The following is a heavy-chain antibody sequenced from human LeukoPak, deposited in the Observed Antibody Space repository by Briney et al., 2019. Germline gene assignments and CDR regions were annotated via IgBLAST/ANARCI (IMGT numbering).Heavy chain of an antibody. J-gene: IGHJ3*02. D-gene: IGHD3-10*01. CDR3: ARDLWFGAGRVFDI. CDR2: FYTSGST. Sequence: PSETLSLTCTVSGGSISSGSYYWSWIRQPAGKGLEWIGRFYTSGSTNYNPSLKSRVTISVDTSKNQFSLKLSSVTAADTAVYYCARDLWFGAGRVFDIWGQGTVVTVSS. V-gene: IGHV4-61*02. CDR1: GGSISSGSYY.